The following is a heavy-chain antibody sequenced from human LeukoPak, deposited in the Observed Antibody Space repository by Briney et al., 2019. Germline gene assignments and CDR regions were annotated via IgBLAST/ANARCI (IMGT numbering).Heavy chain of an antibody. Sequence: GGSLRLSCAAPGFTFSTYNMNWVRQAPGKGLEWVSYISSSSTIIHYADSVKGRFTISRDNAKNSLYLQMSSPRDEDTAVYYCGRNDCSSGSCYAGSDHWGQGTLVTVSS. D-gene: IGHD2-2*01. CDR3: GRNDCSSGSCYAGSDH. J-gene: IGHJ5*02. CDR2: ISSSSTII. V-gene: IGHV3-48*02. CDR1: GFTFSTYN.